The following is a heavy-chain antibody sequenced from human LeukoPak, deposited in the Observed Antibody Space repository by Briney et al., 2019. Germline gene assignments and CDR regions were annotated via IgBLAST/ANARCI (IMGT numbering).Heavy chain of an antibody. J-gene: IGHJ6*02. D-gene: IGHD6-19*01. CDR3: AAGAPYSSGWYNPGYYYGMDV. CDR1: GYTLTELS. Sequence: ASVKVSCKVSGYTLTELSMHWVRQAPGKGLEWMGGFDPEDGGTIYAQKFQGRVTMTEDTSTDTAYMELSSLRSEDTAVYYCAAGAPYSSGWYNPGYYYGMDVWGQGTTVTVSS. V-gene: IGHV1-24*01. CDR2: FDPEDGGT.